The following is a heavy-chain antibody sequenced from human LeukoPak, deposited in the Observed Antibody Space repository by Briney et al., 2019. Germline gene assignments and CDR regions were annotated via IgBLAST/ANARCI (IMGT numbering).Heavy chain of an antibody. V-gene: IGHV3-11*04. CDR2: ISSSGSTI. J-gene: IGHJ4*02. D-gene: IGHD5-18*01. Sequence: GGSLRLSCAASGFTFSDYYMSWIRQAPGKGLEWVSYISSSGSTIYYADSVKGRFTISRDNAKNSLYLQMNSLRAEDTAVYYCARDGSKYSSQRLGVGYYFDYWGQGTLVTVSS. CDR1: GFTFSDYY. CDR3: ARDGSKYSSQRLGVGYYFDY.